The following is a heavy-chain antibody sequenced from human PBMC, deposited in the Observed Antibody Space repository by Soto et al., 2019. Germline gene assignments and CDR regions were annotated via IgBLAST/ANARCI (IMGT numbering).Heavy chain of an antibody. Sequence: SETLSLTCAVYGGSFSGYYWSWIRQPPGKGLEWIGEINHSGSTNYNPSLKSRVTISVDTSKNQFSLKLSSVTAADTAVYYCARGKLYDYIWGNNRKGWYYFDYWGQGTLVTVSS. V-gene: IGHV4-34*01. D-gene: IGHD3-16*01. CDR2: INHSGST. CDR1: GGSFSGYY. J-gene: IGHJ4*02. CDR3: ARGKLYDYIWGNNRKGWYYFDY.